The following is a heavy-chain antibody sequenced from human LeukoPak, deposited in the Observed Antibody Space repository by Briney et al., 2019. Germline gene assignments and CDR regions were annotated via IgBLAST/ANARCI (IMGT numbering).Heavy chain of an antibody. CDR1: AFALSTYA. D-gene: IGHD2-15*01. CDR2: IGRSGGGT. V-gene: IGHV3-23*01. Sequence: GGSLRLSCAASAFALSTYAMSWVRQAPGKGLEWVSVIGRSGGGTYYADSVKGRFTISRDNSKNTLYLQMNSLRAEDTAVYYCARAMGGGTFSGYYYYGMDVWGQGTTVTVSS. J-gene: IGHJ6*02. CDR3: ARAMGGGTFSGYYYYGMDV.